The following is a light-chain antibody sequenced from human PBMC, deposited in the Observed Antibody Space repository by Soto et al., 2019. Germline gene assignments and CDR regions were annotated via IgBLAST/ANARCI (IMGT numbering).Light chain of an antibody. J-gene: IGKJ4*01. Sequence: DIVMTQSPLSLPVTPGEPASISCRSSQSLLHSSGRYYLDWYLQKPGQSPQVLIYLGSHRASGVPDRFSGSGSGTDFTLTISRVEAEDVGIYYCIQALQTPFAFGGGTRVEIK. CDR1: QSLLHSSGRYY. V-gene: IGKV2-28*01. CDR3: IQALQTPFA. CDR2: LGS.